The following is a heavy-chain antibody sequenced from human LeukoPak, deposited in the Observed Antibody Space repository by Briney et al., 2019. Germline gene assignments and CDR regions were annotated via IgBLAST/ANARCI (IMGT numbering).Heavy chain of an antibody. CDR3: AKDGLNDYHPFDAFDI. CDR2: ISGSGGST. V-gene: IGHV3-23*01. CDR1: GFTFSSYA. Sequence: GGSLRLSCAASGFTFSSYAMSWVRQAPGKGLEWVSAISGSGGSTYYADSVKGRFTISRDNSKNTLYLQMNSLRAEDTAVYYCAKDGLNDYHPFDAFDIWGQGTMVTVSS. J-gene: IGHJ3*02. D-gene: IGHD4-11*01.